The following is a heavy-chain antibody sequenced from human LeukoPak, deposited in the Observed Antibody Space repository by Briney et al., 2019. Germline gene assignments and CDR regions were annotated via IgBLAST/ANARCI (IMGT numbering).Heavy chain of an antibody. CDR2: INHSGST. CDR1: GGSFSGYY. V-gene: IGHV4-34*01. J-gene: IGHJ6*04. CDR3: ARGQTLYGMDV. Sequence: SETLSLTCAVYGGSFSGYYWSWIRQPPGKGLEWIGEINHSGSTNYNPSLKSRVTISVDTSKNQFSLKLSSVTAADTAVYYCARGQTLYGMDVWGKGTTVTVSS.